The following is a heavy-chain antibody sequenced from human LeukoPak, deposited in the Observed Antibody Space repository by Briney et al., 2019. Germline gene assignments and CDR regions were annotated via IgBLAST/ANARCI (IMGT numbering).Heavy chain of an antibody. CDR1: GVSVSSGSYY. CDR3: ARDYYDSSGYYWGYFDY. D-gene: IGHD3-22*01. CDR2: IYTSGST. J-gene: IGHJ4*02. Sequence: SETLSLTCTVSGVSVSSGSYYWSWIRQPAGKGLEWFGRIYTSGSTNYNPSLKSRVTISVDTSKNQFSLKLSSVNAADTAVYYCARDYYDSSGYYWGYFDYWGQGTLVTVSS. V-gene: IGHV4-61*02.